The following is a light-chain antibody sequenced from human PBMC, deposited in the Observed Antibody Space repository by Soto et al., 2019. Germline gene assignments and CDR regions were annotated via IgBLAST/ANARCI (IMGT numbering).Light chain of an antibody. Sequence: QSALTQPPSVSGSPGQSVTISCTGSSSDVGNYKRVSWYQQSPGTAPKLIIYEVDNRPSGVPDRFSGLKSGNTASLTISGLQAEDEADYYCSSYTTSDTLVFGGGTKFTVL. CDR1: SSDVGNYKR. CDR3: SSYTTSDTLV. J-gene: IGLJ2*01. V-gene: IGLV2-18*02. CDR2: EVD.